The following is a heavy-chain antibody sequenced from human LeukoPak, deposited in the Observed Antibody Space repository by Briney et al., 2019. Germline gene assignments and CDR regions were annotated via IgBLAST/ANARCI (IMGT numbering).Heavy chain of an antibody. V-gene: IGHV4-61*02. CDR2: IYTSGST. CDR3: AREVPTYYYDSSGSKFDY. Sequence: SQTLSLTCTVSGGSTSSGSYYWSWIRQPAGKGLEWIGRIYTSGSTNYNPSLKSRVTVSVDTSKNQFSLKLSSVTAADTAVYYCAREVPTYYYDSSGSKFDYWGQGTLVTVSS. J-gene: IGHJ4*02. CDR1: GGSTSSGSYY. D-gene: IGHD3-22*01.